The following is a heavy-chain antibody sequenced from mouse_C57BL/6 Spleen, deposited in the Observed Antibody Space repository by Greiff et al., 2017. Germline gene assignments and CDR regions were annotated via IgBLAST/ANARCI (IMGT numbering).Heavy chain of an antibody. V-gene: IGHV5-6*01. Sequence: EVQLQQSGGDLVKPGGSLKLSCAASGFTFSSYCMSWVRQTPDKRLEWVATISSGGSYTYYPDSVKGRFTISGDNAKNTLYLQMSSLKSEDTAMYYCARESGSSMDYWGQGTSVTVSS. CDR3: ARESGSSMDY. CDR1: GFTFSSYC. D-gene: IGHD1-3*01. J-gene: IGHJ4*01. CDR2: ISSGGSYT.